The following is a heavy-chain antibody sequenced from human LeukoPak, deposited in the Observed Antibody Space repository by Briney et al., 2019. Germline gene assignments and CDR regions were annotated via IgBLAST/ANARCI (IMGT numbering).Heavy chain of an antibody. CDR3: SRMAQQLVGVDV. CDR2: INHSGST. D-gene: IGHD6-6*01. J-gene: IGHJ6*04. V-gene: IGHV4-34*01. CDR1: GGSFSGYY. Sequence: KASETLSLTCAVYGGSFSGYYWSWIRQPPGKGLEWIGEINHSGSTNYNPSLKSRVTISVDTSKNQFSLKLSSVTAADTAVYYCSRMAQQLVGVDVWGKGTTVTVSS.